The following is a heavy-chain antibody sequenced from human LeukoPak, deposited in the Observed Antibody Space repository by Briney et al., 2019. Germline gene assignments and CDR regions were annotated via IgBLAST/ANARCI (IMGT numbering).Heavy chain of an antibody. CDR2: ISAYNGNT. J-gene: IGHJ4*02. V-gene: IGHV1-18*01. CDR3: ATDPHPSPSGYAY. CDR1: GYTFTSYG. D-gene: IGHD5-12*01. Sequence: ASVKVSCKASGYTFTSYGISWVRQAPGQGLEWMGWISAYNGNTNYAQKFQGRVTMTEDTSTDTAYMELSSLRSEDTAVYYCATDPHPSPSGYAYWGQGTLVTVSS.